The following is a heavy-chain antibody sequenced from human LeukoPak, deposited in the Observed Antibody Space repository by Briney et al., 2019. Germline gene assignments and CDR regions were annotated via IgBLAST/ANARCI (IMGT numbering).Heavy chain of an antibody. CDR1: GYSISSGYY. D-gene: IGHD4-17*01. CDR2: IYHSGST. V-gene: IGHV4-38-2*02. J-gene: IGHJ4*02. CDR3: ATDSAFLRTFDY. Sequence: SETLSLTCAVSGYSISSGYYWGWIRQPPGKGLEWIGSIYHSGSTYYNPSLKSRVTISVDTSKNQFSLKLSSVTAADTAVYYCATDSAFLRTFDYWGQGTLVTVSS.